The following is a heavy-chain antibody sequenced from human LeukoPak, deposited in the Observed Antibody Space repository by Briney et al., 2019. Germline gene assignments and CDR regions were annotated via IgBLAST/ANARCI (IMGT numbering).Heavy chain of an antibody. CDR1: GFTFSSYA. Sequence: PGGSLRLSCAASGFTFSSYAMHWVRQAPGKGLEWVAVISYDGSNKYYADSVKGRFTISRDNAKNSLYLQMNSLRAEDTAVYYCARDKDSGAVPEYWGQGTLVTVSS. CDR3: ARDKDSGAVPEY. D-gene: IGHD1-26*01. J-gene: IGHJ4*02. V-gene: IGHV3-30-3*01. CDR2: ISYDGSNK.